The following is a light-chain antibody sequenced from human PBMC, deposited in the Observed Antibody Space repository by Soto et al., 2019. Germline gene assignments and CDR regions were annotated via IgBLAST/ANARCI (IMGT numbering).Light chain of an antibody. CDR3: SSYAGSNIGV. CDR1: SSDVGGYNY. V-gene: IGLV2-8*01. J-gene: IGLJ1*01. CDR2: EVS. Sequence: QLVLTQPPSASGSPGQSVTISCTGTSSDVGGYNYVSWYQQHPGKAPKLMIYEVSKRPSGVPDRFSGSKSGNTASLTVSGLQAEDEADYYCSSYAGSNIGVFGTGTKLTVL.